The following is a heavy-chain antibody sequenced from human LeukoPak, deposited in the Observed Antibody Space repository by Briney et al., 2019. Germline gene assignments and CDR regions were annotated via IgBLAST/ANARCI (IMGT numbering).Heavy chain of an antibody. CDR3: ARSSVQFTFDF. CDR2: IYYRGNT. CDR1: GGSISSYTFY. Sequence: SETLSLTCIVSGGSISSYTFYWGWIRQAPGKGLEWIGSIYYRGNTYYNPSLKTRVTVSVDTSKNQFSLKLSSVTAADTALYYCARSSVQFTFDFWGQGTLVTASS. V-gene: IGHV4-39*01. J-gene: IGHJ4*02. D-gene: IGHD4-11*01.